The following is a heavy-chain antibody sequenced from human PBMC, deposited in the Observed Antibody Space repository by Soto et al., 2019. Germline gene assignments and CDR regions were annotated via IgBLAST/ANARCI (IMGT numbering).Heavy chain of an antibody. D-gene: IGHD5-12*01. CDR2: IWYDGSNR. CDR1: GFTFSTYG. V-gene: IGHV3-33*01. Sequence: QVHLEESGGGVVQPGRSLRLSCAASGFTFSTYGMHWDRQAPGKGLEWVAIIWYDGSNRYYADSVKGRFTISRDDSKNSLYLQMNNLMAEDTAVYYCARDASAYDCEIGGCYPRGFDPWGQGTLVTVSS. CDR3: ARDASAYDCEIGGCYPRGFDP. J-gene: IGHJ5*02.